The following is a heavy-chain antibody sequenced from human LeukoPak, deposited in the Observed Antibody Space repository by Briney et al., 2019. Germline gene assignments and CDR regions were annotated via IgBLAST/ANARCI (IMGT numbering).Heavy chain of an antibody. V-gene: IGHV3-7*01. Sequence: GGSLRLSCTASGFTFSTYWMAWVRQAPGKGLEWVANIKEDESAKHQADSVKGRFTIFRDNAQNSVYLQMSSLRGEDTAVYYCARDVGGCLDYWGQGTLVTVSS. CDR2: IKEDESAK. CDR3: ARDVGGCLDY. J-gene: IGHJ4*02. CDR1: GFTFSTYW. D-gene: IGHD4/OR15-4a*01.